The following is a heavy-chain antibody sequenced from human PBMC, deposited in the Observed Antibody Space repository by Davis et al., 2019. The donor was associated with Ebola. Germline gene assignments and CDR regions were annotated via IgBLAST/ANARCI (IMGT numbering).Heavy chain of an antibody. Sequence: GGSLRLSCTASGFSLSPFGMNWVRQAPGKGLEWAGRIRTKPNNYATTYAASVGGRFTISRDDSKDTTYLQMNSLKTEDTAVYYCTRPVESNWFDPWGPGTLVTVSS. V-gene: IGHV3-73*01. CDR2: IRTKPNNYAT. J-gene: IGHJ5*02. CDR1: GFSLSPFG. CDR3: TRPVESNWFDP.